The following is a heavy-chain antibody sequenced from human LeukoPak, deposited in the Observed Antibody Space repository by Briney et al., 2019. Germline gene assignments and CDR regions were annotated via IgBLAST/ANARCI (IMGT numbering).Heavy chain of an antibody. CDR1: GFTFSSHS. Sequence: GGSLRLSCAASGFTFSSHSMNWVRQAPGKGLEWVSSISSSRGYKYYADSVKGRFTISRDNAKNSLYLQMNSLRAEDTAIYYCVRDRGTYRPIDYWGQGTLVTVSS. V-gene: IGHV3-21*04. J-gene: IGHJ4*02. CDR3: VRDRGTYRPIDY. D-gene: IGHD1-26*01. CDR2: ISSSRGYK.